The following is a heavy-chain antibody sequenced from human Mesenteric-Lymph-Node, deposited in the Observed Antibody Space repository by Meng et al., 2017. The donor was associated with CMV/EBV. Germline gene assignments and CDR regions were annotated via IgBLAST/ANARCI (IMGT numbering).Heavy chain of an antibody. CDR1: GFTFSSHW. J-gene: IGHJ4*02. CDR3: ARGGAYYDFWSGFTSNFDY. V-gene: IGHV3-74*01. Sequence: GESLKISCAASGFTFSSHWMHWVRQAPGKGLVWVSRINSDGSSTSYADSVKGRFTISRDNAKNTLYLQMNSLRAEDTAVYYCARGGAYYDFWSGFTSNFDYWGQGTLVTVSS. D-gene: IGHD3-3*01. CDR2: INSDGSST.